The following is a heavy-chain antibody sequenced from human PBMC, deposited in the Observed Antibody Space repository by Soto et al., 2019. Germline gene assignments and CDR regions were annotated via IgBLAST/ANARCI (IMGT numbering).Heavy chain of an antibody. CDR3: ARHGSIGACRNWFDA. J-gene: IGHJ5*02. D-gene: IGHD6-6*01. CDR1: GYRFSSYW. CDR2: IFPADSDT. Sequence: GESLKISCKGSGYRFSSYWIGWVRQMPGKGLEWMGIIFPADSDTKYSPSFQGQVTISADKSIDTAYLQWSSLKASDTAIYYCARHGSIGACRNWFDAWGQGTPVTVSS. V-gene: IGHV5-51*01.